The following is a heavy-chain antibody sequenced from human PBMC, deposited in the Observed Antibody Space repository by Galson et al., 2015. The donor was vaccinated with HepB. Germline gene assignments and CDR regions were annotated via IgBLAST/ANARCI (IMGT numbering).Heavy chain of an antibody. J-gene: IGHJ6*02. CDR3: ARDGGGYSYGLGYYYYGMDV. CDR1: GGTFSSYA. V-gene: IGHV1-69*13. CDR2: IIPIFGIA. D-gene: IGHD5-18*01. Sequence: SVKVSCKASGGTFSSYAISWVRQAPGQGLEWMGGIIPIFGIANYAQKFQGRVTITADESTSTAYMELSSLRSEDTAVYYCARDGGGYSYGLGYYYYGMDVWGQGTTVTVSS.